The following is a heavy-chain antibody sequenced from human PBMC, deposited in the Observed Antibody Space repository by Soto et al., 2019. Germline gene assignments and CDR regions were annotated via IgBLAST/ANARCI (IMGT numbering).Heavy chain of an antibody. Sequence: SETLCLTCSVSGGSMDNGGYYWSWIRQLPGKGLEWIGCIYSNGDTYYNPSLKSRLTISVDTSKNQFSLNLTSVTAADTAVSYCASRGGSSSPYYYHALDAWGQGTTATVS. D-gene: IGHD6-6*01. CDR3: ASRGGSSSPYYYHALDA. J-gene: IGHJ6*02. CDR2: IYSNGDT. V-gene: IGHV4-31*03. CDR1: GGSMDNGGYY.